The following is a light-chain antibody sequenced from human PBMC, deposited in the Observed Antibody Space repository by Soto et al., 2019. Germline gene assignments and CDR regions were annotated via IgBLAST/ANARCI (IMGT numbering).Light chain of an antibody. V-gene: IGLV2-14*01. CDR3: SSYTSSSTYV. CDR1: SSDVGGYNY. J-gene: IGLJ1*01. Sequence: QSALTQPASVSGSPGQSITISCTGTSSDVGGYNYVSWYQQYPGKAPKLMIYEVSNRPSGVSNRFSGSKSGNTASLTISGLQAGDEADYYCSSYTSSSTYVFGTGTKVTVL. CDR2: EVS.